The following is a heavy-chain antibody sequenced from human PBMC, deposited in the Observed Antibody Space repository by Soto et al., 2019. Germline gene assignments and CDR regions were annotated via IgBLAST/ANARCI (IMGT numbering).Heavy chain of an antibody. J-gene: IGHJ4*02. D-gene: IGHD6-6*01. CDR2: ISPSGEST. Sequence: GALRLSCAASGFTFSSYAMSWVRQAPGKGLEWVSAISPSGESTFDADSVKGRFTISRDNSKNTLSLQMNSLRAEDTAVYYCEKRVEHSSSWDYFDHWDQGTLLTV. V-gene: IGHV3-23*01. CDR1: GFTFSSYA. CDR3: EKRVEHSSSWDYFDH.